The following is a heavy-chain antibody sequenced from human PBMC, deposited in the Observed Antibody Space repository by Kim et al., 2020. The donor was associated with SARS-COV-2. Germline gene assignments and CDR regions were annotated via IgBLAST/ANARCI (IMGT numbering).Heavy chain of an antibody. CDR3: ARSEGATTQPAY. V-gene: IGHV3-30*01. D-gene: IGHD1-26*01. Sequence: YYADSVKGRFTISRDKSKNTLYLQMNNMRAEDTALYYCARSEGATTQPAYWGQGTLVTVSS. J-gene: IGHJ4*02.